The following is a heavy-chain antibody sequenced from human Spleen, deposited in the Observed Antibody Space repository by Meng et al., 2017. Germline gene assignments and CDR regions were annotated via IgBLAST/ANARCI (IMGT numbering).Heavy chain of an antibody. CDR3: TRGPGGSSGWYHLDY. CDR1: GYTVTSYD. CDR2: MNPNSGNT. V-gene: IGHV1-8*01. D-gene: IGHD6-19*01. J-gene: IGHJ4*02. Sequence: ASVKVSCKASGYTVTSYDFNWVRQATGQGLEWMGWMNPNSGNTGYAQKFQGRVTTTRNTPISTTYMGLSSLRSEETAVYYCTRGPGGSSGWYHLDYWGQGTLVTVSS.